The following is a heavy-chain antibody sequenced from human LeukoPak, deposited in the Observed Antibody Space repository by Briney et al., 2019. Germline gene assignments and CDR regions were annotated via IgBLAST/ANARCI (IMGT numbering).Heavy chain of an antibody. J-gene: IGHJ3*02. Sequence: GGSLRLSCAASGFTFSSYSMNWVRQAPGKGLEWVSAISGSGGSTYYADSVKGRFTISRDNSKNTLYLQMNSLRAEDTAVYYCAKDLVYGSSVVSRDAFDIWGQGTMVTVSS. CDR3: AKDLVYGSSVVSRDAFDI. V-gene: IGHV3-23*01. CDR1: GFTFSSYS. CDR2: ISGSGGST. D-gene: IGHD6-6*01.